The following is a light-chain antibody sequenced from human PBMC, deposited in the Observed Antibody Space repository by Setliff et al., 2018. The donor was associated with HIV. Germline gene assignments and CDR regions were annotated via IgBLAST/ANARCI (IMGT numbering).Light chain of an antibody. CDR1: SSDIGTYNL. Sequence: QSALTQPASVSGSPGQSITISCTGTSSDIGTYNLVSWYQQYPGKAPKLMIYEGNKRPSGVSNRFSGSKSGNTASLTISGLQAEDEADYYCCSWVFGGGTQLTVL. CDR2: EGN. V-gene: IGLV2-23*01. CDR3: CSWV. J-gene: IGLJ3*02.